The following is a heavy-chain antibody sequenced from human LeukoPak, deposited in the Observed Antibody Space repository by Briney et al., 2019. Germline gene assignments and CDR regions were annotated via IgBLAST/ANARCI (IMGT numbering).Heavy chain of an antibody. J-gene: IGHJ5*02. Sequence: GGSLRLSCAASGFTFSSYWMSWVRQAPGKGLEWVANIKQDGSEKYYVDSVKGRFTISRDNAKNSLYLQMNSLRAEDTAVYYCAREGLRGVIINWFDPWGQGTLVTVSS. CDR3: AREGLRGVIINWFDP. V-gene: IGHV3-7*01. D-gene: IGHD3-10*01. CDR1: GFTFSSYW. CDR2: IKQDGSEK.